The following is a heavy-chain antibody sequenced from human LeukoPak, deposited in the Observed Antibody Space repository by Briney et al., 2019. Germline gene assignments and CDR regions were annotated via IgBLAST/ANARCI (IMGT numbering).Heavy chain of an antibody. CDR1: GLTFSNVW. CDR2: IKSKTDGGTA. J-gene: IGHJ4*02. CDR3: TTGTRLSPLTY. D-gene: IGHD2-21*01. Sequence: GGSLRLSCAASGLTFSNVWVSWVRQAPGKGLEWVGRIKSKTDGGTADYAEPVKGRFTISRDDSKNTLYLQVNNLETEDTAVYYFTTGTRLSPLTYWGQGTLVTVSS. V-gene: IGHV3-15*01.